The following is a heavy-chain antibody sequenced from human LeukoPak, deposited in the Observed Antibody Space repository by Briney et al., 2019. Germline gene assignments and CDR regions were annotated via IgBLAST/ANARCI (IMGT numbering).Heavy chain of an antibody. V-gene: IGHV4-61*01. CDR2: ISFSGSI. D-gene: IGHD2-15*01. CDR1: GGSVSGDPYY. CDR3: ARYCTGANCYSNRGAFGI. Sequence: SETLSLTCTVSGGSVSGDPYYWSWIRQPPGKGPEWIGHISFSGSINSNPSLKSRVTASIDTSKNQFSLKLSSVTAADTAVYYCARYCTGANCYSNRGAFGIWGRGTMVTVSS. J-gene: IGHJ3*02.